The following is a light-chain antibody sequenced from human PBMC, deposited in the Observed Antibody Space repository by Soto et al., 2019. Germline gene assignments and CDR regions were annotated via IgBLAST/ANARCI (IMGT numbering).Light chain of an antibody. Sequence: QSALTQPPSASGSPGQSVTISCTGTSSDVGGYHSVSWYRQHPGKAPKLMIYEVSRRPSGVPDRFSASKSGNTASLTVSGLQAEDEADYYCSSYAGSDKYVVFGGGTKLAAL. CDR2: EVS. V-gene: IGLV2-8*01. J-gene: IGLJ2*01. CDR1: SSDVGGYHS. CDR3: SSYAGSDKYVV.